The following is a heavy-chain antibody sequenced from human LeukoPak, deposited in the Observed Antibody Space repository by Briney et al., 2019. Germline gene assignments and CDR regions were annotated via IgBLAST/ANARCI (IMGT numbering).Heavy chain of an antibody. CDR1: GGSISSYY. CDR2: IYYSGST. V-gene: IGHV4-59*01. Sequence: SETLSLTCTVSGGSISSYYWSWIRQPPGKGLEWIGYIYYSGSTNYNPSLKSRVTISVDTSKNQFSLRLSSVTAADTAVYYCARVRGRDGYPDYWGQGTLVTVSS. D-gene: IGHD5-24*01. CDR3: ARVRGRDGYPDY. J-gene: IGHJ4*02.